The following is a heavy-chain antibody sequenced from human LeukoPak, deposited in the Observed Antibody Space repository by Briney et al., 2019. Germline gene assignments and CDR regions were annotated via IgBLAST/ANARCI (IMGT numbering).Heavy chain of an antibody. CDR2: IIPIFGTV. Sequence: SVKVSCKASGGTFSSYAISWVRQAPGQGLEWMGGIIPIFGTVNYAQKFQGRVTITADKSTSTAYMELSSLRSEDTAIYYCARDSGGNSDWNYYYYYMDVWGNGTTVTISS. D-gene: IGHD2/OR15-2a*01. V-gene: IGHV1-69*06. CDR1: GGTFSSYA. J-gene: IGHJ6*03. CDR3: ARDSGGNSDWNYYYYYMDV.